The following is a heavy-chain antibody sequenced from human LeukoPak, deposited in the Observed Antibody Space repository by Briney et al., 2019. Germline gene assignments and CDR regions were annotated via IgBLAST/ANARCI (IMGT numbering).Heavy chain of an antibody. CDR3: AKSGSGSYSHYYYYMDV. J-gene: IGHJ6*03. D-gene: IGHD3-10*01. CDR2: IRYDGSNK. V-gene: IGHV3-30*02. Sequence: GGSLRLSCAASGFTFSSYGMHWVRQAPGKGLEGVAFIRYDGSNKYYADSVKGRFTISRDNSKNTLYLQMNSLRAEDTAVYYCAKSGSGSYSHYYYYMDVWGKGTTVTISS. CDR1: GFTFSSYG.